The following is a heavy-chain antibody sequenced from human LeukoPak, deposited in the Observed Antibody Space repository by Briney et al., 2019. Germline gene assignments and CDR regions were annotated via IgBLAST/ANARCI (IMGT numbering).Heavy chain of an antibody. CDR2: IQSNGRNK. Sequence: GSLRLSCAASGFTVNNNYMSWVRQAPGKGLEWVAGIQSNGRNKYYVDSVKGRFAISRDNSKSTLYLQVNSLRVEDTALYYCARESEGGTGTSCPDYWGQGTLVTVSS. V-gene: IGHV3-30*03. D-gene: IGHD2-2*01. CDR1: GFTVNNNY. J-gene: IGHJ4*02. CDR3: ARESEGGTGTSCPDY.